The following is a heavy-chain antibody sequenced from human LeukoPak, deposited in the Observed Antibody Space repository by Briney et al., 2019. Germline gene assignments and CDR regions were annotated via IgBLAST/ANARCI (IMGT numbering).Heavy chain of an antibody. CDR3: AKGASDIVVVTSTYYFDY. Sequence: GGSLRLSCAASGFTFSSYSMNWVRQAPGKGLEWVSSISSSSSYIHYADSVKGRFTISRDNAKNSLYLQMNSLRAEDTAVYYCAKGASDIVVVTSTYYFDYWGQGTLVTVSS. J-gene: IGHJ4*02. CDR2: ISSSSSYI. D-gene: IGHD2-2*01. CDR1: GFTFSSYS. V-gene: IGHV3-21*01.